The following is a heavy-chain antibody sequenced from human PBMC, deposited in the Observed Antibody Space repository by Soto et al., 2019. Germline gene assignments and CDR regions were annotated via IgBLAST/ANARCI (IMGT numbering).Heavy chain of an antibody. CDR3: ARGRNWFDP. J-gene: IGHJ5*02. V-gene: IGHV4-39*01. CDR2: IYYSGST. CDR1: GGSISSSSYY. Sequence: PSETLSLTCTVSGGSISSSSYYWGWIRQPPGKGLEWIGGIYYSGSTYYNPSLKSRVTISVDTSKNQFSLKLSSVTAADTAVYYCARGRNWFDPWGQGTLVTVSS.